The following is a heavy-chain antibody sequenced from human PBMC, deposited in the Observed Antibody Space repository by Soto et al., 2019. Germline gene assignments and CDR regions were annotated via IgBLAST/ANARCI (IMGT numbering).Heavy chain of an antibody. CDR1: GYIFVNYG. CDR3: AMVDNYVTPTPQDV. J-gene: IGHJ6*02. V-gene: IGHV1-18*01. Sequence: QVQLVQSGDEVRKPGSSVKVSCKASGYIFVNYGIAWVRQAPGQGLEWMGWISPYSGNTHYGSKVQGRLTMTTDTSTSTGYMGLGSLTSGDTAVYYCAMVDNYVTPTPQDVWGQGTTVTVSS. D-gene: IGHD3-16*01. CDR2: ISPYSGNT.